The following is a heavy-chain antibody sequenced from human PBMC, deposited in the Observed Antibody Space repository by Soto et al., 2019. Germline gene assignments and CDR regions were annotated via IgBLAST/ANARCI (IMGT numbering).Heavy chain of an antibody. CDR1: GGTFSSYA. CDR3: AVTMTNYYYYGMDV. Sequence: QVQLVQSGAEVKKPGSSVKVSCKASGGTFSSYAISWVRQAPGQGLEWMGGIIPIFGPADYAQKFQGSVTITAGESTSTAYMELSSLRSEDTAVYYCAVTMTNYYYYGMDVWGQGTTVTVSS. D-gene: IGHD3-22*01. V-gene: IGHV1-69*12. J-gene: IGHJ6*02. CDR2: IIPIFGPA.